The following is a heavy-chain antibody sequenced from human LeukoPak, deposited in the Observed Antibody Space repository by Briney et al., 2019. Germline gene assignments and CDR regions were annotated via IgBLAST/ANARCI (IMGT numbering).Heavy chain of an antibody. V-gene: IGHV4-59*08. CDR1: GGSISSYY. D-gene: IGHD5-24*01. CDR2: IYYSGST. Sequence: PSETLSLTCTVSGGSISSYYWSWIRQPPGKGLEWIGYIYYSGSTKYNPSLKSRVTISVDTSKNQFSLKLSSVTAADTAVYYCARGARAGYNLEPFDYWGQGTLVTVSP. CDR3: ARGARAGYNLEPFDY. J-gene: IGHJ4*02.